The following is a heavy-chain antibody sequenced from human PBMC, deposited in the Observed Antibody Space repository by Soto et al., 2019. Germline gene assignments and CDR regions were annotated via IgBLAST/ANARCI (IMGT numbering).Heavy chain of an antibody. D-gene: IGHD3-22*01. V-gene: IGHV1-2*04. CDR1: GYTFTGYY. CDR3: ARWSTYYYDTSGYCDL. J-gene: IGHJ4*02. CDR2: IDSNGGGT. Sequence: QVQLVQSGAEVKKPGASVKVSCKASGYTFTGYYMHWLRQAPGQGLEWMGWIDSNGGGTNHAQKFQGWVTMTRDTSINTAYMELSRLTSDATAVYYCARWSTYYYDTSGYCDLWGQGTLVTVSS.